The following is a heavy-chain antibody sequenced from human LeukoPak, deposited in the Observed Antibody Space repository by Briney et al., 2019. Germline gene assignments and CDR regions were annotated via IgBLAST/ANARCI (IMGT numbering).Heavy chain of an antibody. D-gene: IGHD6-13*01. J-gene: IGHJ4*02. V-gene: IGHV4-4*07. CDR2: IYSSGST. CDR1: GDSISSYY. CDR3: AREPSYSSSWFGY. Sequence: SETLSLTCTVSGDSISSYYWSWIRQPAGKALGWIGRIYSSGSTNYNPSLKSRVTMSVDTSKNQFSLTLSSVTAADTAVYYCAREPSYSSSWFGYWGQGTLVTVSS.